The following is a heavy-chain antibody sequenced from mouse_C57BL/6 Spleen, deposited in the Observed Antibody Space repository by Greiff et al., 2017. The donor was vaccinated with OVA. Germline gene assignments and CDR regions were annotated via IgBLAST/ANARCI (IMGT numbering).Heavy chain of an antibody. D-gene: IGHD2-1*01. J-gene: IGHJ2*01. V-gene: IGHV5-4*01. CDR1: GFTFSSYA. Sequence: EVMLVESGGGLVKPGGSLKLSCAASGFTFSSYAMSWVRQTPEKRLEWVATISDGGSYTYYPDNVKGRFTISRDNAKNNLYLQMSHLKSEDTAMYYCARDKGKGFDYGGQGTTLTVSS. CDR3: ARDKGKGFDY. CDR2: ISDGGSYT.